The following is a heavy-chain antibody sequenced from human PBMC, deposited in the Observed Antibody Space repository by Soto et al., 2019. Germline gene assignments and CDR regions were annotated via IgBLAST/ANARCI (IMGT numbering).Heavy chain of an antibody. J-gene: IGHJ4*02. Sequence: PGGSLRLSCVGSGFTFSTYGMHWVRQAPDKGLEWVAVIWNDASVKYYAESVKGRFTISRDNTKDTMYLQMDSLRAEDTAVYYCARDPIGPGIFDYWGQGTLVTVYS. CDR1: GFTFSTYG. CDR2: IWNDASVK. V-gene: IGHV3-33*01. CDR3: ARDPIGPGIFDY. D-gene: IGHD1-26*01.